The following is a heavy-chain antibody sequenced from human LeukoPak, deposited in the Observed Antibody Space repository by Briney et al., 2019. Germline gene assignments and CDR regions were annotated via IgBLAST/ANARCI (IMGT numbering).Heavy chain of an antibody. D-gene: IGHD3-9*01. CDR3: TRDLMDYDVSTGLHHYYMDV. Sequence: PGGSLRLSCAASGFTFSTYSMNWVRQAPGKGLEWVSFISSSGSIYYADSVEGRFTISRDSAKNSLYLQMNSLRAEDTAVYYCTRDLMDYDVSTGLHHYYMDVWGQGTTVTVSS. CDR2: ISSSGSI. CDR1: GFTFSTYS. V-gene: IGHV3-48*04. J-gene: IGHJ6*02.